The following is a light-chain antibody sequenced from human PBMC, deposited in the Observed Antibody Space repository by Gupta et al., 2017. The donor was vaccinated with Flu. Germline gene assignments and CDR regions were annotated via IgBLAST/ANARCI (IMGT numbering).Light chain of an antibody. J-gene: IGLJ2*01. V-gene: IGLV2-14*01. CDR2: EVS. CDR1: RSDVGGYNY. CDR3: SSYTSSSTVV. Sequence: QSALTQPASVSGTLGQSITISYTGPRSDVGGYNYVFWYQQHPGKAPKLMIYEVSNRPSGVSNRFSGSKSGNTASLTISGLQAENEADYYCSSYTSSSTVVFGGGTKLTVL.